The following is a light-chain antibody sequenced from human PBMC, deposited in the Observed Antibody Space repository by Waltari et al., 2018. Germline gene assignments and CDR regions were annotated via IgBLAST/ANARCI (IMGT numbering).Light chain of an antibody. Sequence: QSALTPPASVSGSPGQSITIPCTGSSSDVGDYKLVSWYQQYPGKVPKLMIYEDTKRPSGLSDRFSGSKSGNTASLTISGLQAEDEADYYCCSYTTFSTLVFGAGTKVTVL. CDR2: EDT. CDR1: SSDVGDYKL. CDR3: CSYTTFSTLV. V-gene: IGLV2-23*01. J-gene: IGLJ2*01.